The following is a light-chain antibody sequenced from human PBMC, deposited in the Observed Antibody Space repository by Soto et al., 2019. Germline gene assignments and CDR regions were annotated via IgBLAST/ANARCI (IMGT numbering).Light chain of an antibody. CDR3: QQSYTTPVT. J-gene: IGKJ5*01. CDR2: GAS. CDR1: QRIASY. V-gene: IGKV1-39*01. Sequence: DIQMTQSPSSLSASIGDRVTITCRASQRIASYLNWCQQKPGKAPKLLIYGASTLQSGVPSRFSGGGSETDFSLTISSLQPADFATYYCQQSYTTPVTFGQGTRLEIK.